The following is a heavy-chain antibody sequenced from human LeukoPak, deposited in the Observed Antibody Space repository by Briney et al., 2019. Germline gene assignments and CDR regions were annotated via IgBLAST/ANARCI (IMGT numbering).Heavy chain of an antibody. CDR1: GGSISSSSYY. Sequence: SETLSLTCTVSGGSISSSSYYWGWIRQPPGKGLEWIGSIYYSGSTYYNPSLKSRVTISVDTSKNQFSLKLSSVTAADTAVYYCARYYYGSGDDYYWYYYYYMDVWGKGTTVTVSS. D-gene: IGHD3-10*01. CDR3: ARYYYGSGDDYYWYYYYYMDV. CDR2: IYYSGST. J-gene: IGHJ6*03. V-gene: IGHV4-39*07.